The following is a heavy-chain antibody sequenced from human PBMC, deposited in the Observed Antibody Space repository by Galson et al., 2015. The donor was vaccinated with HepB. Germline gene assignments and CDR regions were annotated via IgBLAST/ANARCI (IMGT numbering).Heavy chain of an antibody. CDR3: ARDGVRGRAYCGGDCYSRDFDS. CDR2: ISDDGSNK. CDR1: GLTFSSYA. D-gene: IGHD2-21*01. V-gene: IGHV3-30-3*01. J-gene: IGHJ4*02. Sequence: SLRLSCAVSGLTFSSYAMHWVRQAPGKGLEWVAVISDDGSNKYYADSVKGRFTISRDNSKNTLYLQMISLRAEDTALYYCARDGVRGRAYCGGDCYSRDFDSWGQGTLVTVSS.